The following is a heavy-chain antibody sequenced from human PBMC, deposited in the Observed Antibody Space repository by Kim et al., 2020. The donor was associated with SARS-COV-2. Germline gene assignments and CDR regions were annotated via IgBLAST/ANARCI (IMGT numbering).Heavy chain of an antibody. V-gene: IGHV1-18*01. CDR3: ARGGGPYYYGSGSYYNEFDY. J-gene: IGHJ4*02. CDR2: ISAYNGNT. D-gene: IGHD3-10*01. CDR1: GYTFTSYG. Sequence: ASVKVSCKASGYTFTSYGISWVRQAPGQGLEWMGWISAYNGNTNYAQKLQGRVTMTTDTSTSTAYMELRSLRSDDTAVYYCARGGGPYYYGSGSYYNEFDYWGQGTLVTVSS.